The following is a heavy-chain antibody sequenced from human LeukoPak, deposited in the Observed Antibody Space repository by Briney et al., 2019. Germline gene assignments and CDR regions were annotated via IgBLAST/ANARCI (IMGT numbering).Heavy chain of an antibody. Sequence: ASVKVSCKASGYTFTDYYFHWVRQAPGQGLEWMGFVNPKNGATNYAQKFQGRVTMTRDTSISTAYMELSSLSSDASAVYFCARLALSPTFDYWGQGTLVTVSS. CDR2: VNPKNGAT. J-gene: IGHJ4*02. CDR3: ARLALSPTFDY. V-gene: IGHV1-2*02. D-gene: IGHD2-15*01. CDR1: GYTFTDYY.